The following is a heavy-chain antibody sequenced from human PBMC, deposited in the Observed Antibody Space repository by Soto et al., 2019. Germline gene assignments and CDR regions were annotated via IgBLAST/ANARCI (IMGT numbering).Heavy chain of an antibody. V-gene: IGHV3-33*01. CDR1: GFIFSSFG. J-gene: IGHJ4*02. D-gene: IGHD1-26*01. CDR3: AREGLSGSQPELDS. CDR2: MWFDETNK. Sequence: GGSLRLFCAGSGFIFSSFGMHWVRQAPGKGLEWVAVMWFDETNKFYADSVKGRFIISRDNSENLPYLQMNSLRVEDTAVYYCAREGLSGSQPELDSWGQGTLVTVSS.